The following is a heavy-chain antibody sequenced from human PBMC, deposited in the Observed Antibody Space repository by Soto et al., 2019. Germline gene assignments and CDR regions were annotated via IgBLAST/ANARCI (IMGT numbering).Heavy chain of an antibody. CDR1: GYTFTSYD. D-gene: IGHD3-10*01. CDR2: MNPNSGNT. CDR3: ARGRITMVRGVIKTGYYYMDV. V-gene: IGHV1-8*01. Sequence: QVQLVQSGAEVKKPGASVKVSCKASGYTFTSYDINWVRQATGQGLEWMGWMNPNSGNTGYAQKFQGRVTMTRNTSISTAYMELSSLRSEDTAVYYCARGRITMVRGVIKTGYYYMDVWGKGTTVTVSS. J-gene: IGHJ6*03.